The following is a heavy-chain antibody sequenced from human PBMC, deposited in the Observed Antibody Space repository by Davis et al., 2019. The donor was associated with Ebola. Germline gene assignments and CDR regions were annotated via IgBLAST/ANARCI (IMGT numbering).Heavy chain of an antibody. Sequence: SLKISCEASGFTFGDYAMHWVRQPPGQGLEWVASISWHTVKTGYSDSVKGRFTISRDNAKKSLYLEMNNRKLEDAASYYCAKDKGSGYYNEANMNNFYYYYAMDVWGKGTTVTVSS. CDR1: GFTFGDYA. J-gene: IGHJ6*04. CDR2: ISWHTVKT. D-gene: IGHD5-12*01. V-gene: IGHV3-9*01. CDR3: AKDKGSGYYNEANMNNFYYYYAMDV.